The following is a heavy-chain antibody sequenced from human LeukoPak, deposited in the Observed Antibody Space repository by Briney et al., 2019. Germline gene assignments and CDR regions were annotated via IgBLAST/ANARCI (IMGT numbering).Heavy chain of an antibody. CDR1: GSTFSTSW. CDR3: VRGGGSGWWGNAFDI. V-gene: IGHV3-7*03. D-gene: IGHD6-19*01. Sequence: GGSLRLSCAASGSTFSTSWMSWVRQAPGKGLEWVANLKQDGREKYYVDSVKGRFTISRDNAKNSLYLQMTSLRAEDTAVYYCVRGGGSGWWGNAFDIWGQGTMVTVSS. CDR2: LKQDGREK. J-gene: IGHJ3*02.